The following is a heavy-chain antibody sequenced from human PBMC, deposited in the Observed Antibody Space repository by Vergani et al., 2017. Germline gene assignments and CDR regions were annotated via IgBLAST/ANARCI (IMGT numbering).Heavy chain of an antibody. CDR1: GFTFSSYS. Sequence: EVQLVESGGGLVKPGGSLRLSCAASGFTFSSYSMNWVRQAPGKGLEWVSSISSSSSYIYYADSVKGRFTISRDNAKNSLYLQMNSLRAEDTAVYYCARDGECDSSGSLGSDYWGQGTLVTVSS. CDR2: ISSSSSYI. V-gene: IGHV3-21*01. CDR3: ARDGECDSSGSLGSDY. J-gene: IGHJ4*02. D-gene: IGHD3-22*01.